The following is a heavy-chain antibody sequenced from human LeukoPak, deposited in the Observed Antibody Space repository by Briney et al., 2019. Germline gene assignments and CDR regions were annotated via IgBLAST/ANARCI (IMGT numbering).Heavy chain of an antibody. V-gene: IGHV3-21*03. Sequence: GGSLRLSCAASGFTFSSYSMNWVRQAPGKGLEWVSSISSSSSYIYYADPVKGRFTISRDNAKNSLYLQMNSLKTEDTAVYYCTRVTAAAGTPDYWGQGTLVTVSS. CDR2: ISSSSSYI. J-gene: IGHJ4*02. D-gene: IGHD6-13*01. CDR3: TRVTAAAGTPDY. CDR1: GFTFSSYS.